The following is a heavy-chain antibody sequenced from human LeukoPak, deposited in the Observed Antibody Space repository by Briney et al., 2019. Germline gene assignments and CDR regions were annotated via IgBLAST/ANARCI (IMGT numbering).Heavy chain of an antibody. CDR1: GYTFTSYA. CDR3: AKGYCSSTSCYPFDY. Sequence: ASVKVPCKASGYTFTSYAMHWVRQAPGQRLEWMGWINAGNGNTKYSQKFQGRVTITRDTSASTAYMELSSLRSEDTAVYYCAKGYCSSTSCYPFDYWGQGTLVTVSS. CDR2: INAGNGNT. J-gene: IGHJ4*02. D-gene: IGHD2-2*01. V-gene: IGHV1-3*01.